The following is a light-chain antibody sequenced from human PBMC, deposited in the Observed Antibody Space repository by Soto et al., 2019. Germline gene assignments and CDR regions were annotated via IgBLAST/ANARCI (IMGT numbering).Light chain of an antibody. CDR3: LQYISYPRT. J-gene: IGKJ2*01. V-gene: IGKV1-6*02. CDR2: GAS. CDR1: QGVGTE. Sequence: AIQLTQSPSSLSASLGDRVTITCRASQGVGTELGWYQLKPGKAPKLLVYGASTLESGVLPRFSGSGSDTEFTLSISSLQSDDFAVYYCLQYISYPRTFGQGTEVEIK.